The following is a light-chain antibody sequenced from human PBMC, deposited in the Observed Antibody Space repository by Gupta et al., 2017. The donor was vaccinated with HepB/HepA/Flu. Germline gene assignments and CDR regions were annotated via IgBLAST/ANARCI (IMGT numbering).Light chain of an antibody. V-gene: IGKV1-5*03. J-gene: IGKJ1*01. Sequence: DIQMTQSPSTLSASVGDRVTITCRASQSISSWLAWYQQKPGKAPKLLIYKASSLESGVPSRFSGSGSGTEFTLTISILQPDDFATYYFQQYNSYSATFGQGTKVEIK. CDR2: KAS. CDR3: QQYNSYSAT. CDR1: QSISSW.